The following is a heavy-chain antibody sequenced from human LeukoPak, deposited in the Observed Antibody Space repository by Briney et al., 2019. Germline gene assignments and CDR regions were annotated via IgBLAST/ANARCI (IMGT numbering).Heavy chain of an antibody. CDR3: GATYSSGWPAINYYYYGMDV. CDR2: ISAYNGNP. J-gene: IGHJ6*02. CDR1: GYTFTSYG. V-gene: IGHV1-18*01. Sequence: VAAVKVSCKASGYTFTSYGISWVRQAPGQGLGGVGWISAYNGNPTYAQKLQGRVTMTTATSTSTAYMELRSLRSDDPAVYYCGATYSSGWPAINYYYYGMDVWGQGTTVTVSS. D-gene: IGHD6-19*01.